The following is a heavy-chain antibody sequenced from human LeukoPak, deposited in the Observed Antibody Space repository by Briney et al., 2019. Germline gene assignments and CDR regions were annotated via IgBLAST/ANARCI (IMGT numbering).Heavy chain of an antibody. CDR2: IWHDGTNK. J-gene: IGHJ4*02. V-gene: IGHV3-33*01. D-gene: IGHD2-2*01. Sequence: GGSLRLSCAASGFTFSTYVMHWVRQAPGKGLDWVAIIWHDGTNKYYADSVKGRFTISRDNSKNTLYLQMNSLRTEDTAVYYCARDYCSSTSCLFDYWGQGTLVTVSS. CDR3: ARDYCSSTSCLFDY. CDR1: GFTFSTYV.